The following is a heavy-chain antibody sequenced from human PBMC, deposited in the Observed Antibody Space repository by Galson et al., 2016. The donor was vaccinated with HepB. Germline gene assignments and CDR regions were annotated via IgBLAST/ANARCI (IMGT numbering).Heavy chain of an antibody. V-gene: IGHV3-53*01. CDR2: IYTGDST. Sequence: SLRLSCAASGFSVSNSYMTWVRQAPGKGLEWVSFIYTGDSTYYADSVKGRFTISRDNSKNTLYLQMNSLRVEDTAVYYCATELVRFGGLSDYWGQGTLVTVSS. D-gene: IGHD6-13*01. J-gene: IGHJ4*02. CDR1: GFSVSNSY. CDR3: ATELVRFGGLSDY.